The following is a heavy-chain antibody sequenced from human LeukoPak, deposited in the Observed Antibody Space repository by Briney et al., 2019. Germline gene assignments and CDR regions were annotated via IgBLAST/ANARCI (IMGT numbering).Heavy chain of an antibody. CDR1: GGFISSYY. V-gene: IGHV4-59*01. J-gene: IGHJ4*02. Sequence: SETLSLTCTVSGGFISSYYWSWLRQPPGKGLEWIGYIYYSGSTNYNPSLKSRVTISVDTSKNQFSLKLSSVTAADTAVYYCAGSRGGGWYLTPDYWGQGTLVTVSS. D-gene: IGHD6-19*01. CDR3: AGSRGGGWYLTPDY. CDR2: IYYSGST.